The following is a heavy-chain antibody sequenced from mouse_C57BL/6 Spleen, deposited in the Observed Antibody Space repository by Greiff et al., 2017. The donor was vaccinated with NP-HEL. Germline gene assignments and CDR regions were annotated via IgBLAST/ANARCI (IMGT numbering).Heavy chain of an antibody. CDR1: GYTFTSYW. J-gene: IGHJ4*01. Sequence: QVQLQQPGAELVKPGASVKLSCKASGYTFTSYWMHWVKQRHGHGLEWIGMIHPNSGSTKYNEKFKSMATLTVDKSSSTAYMQLSSLTSEDSAVYYCARSGVTTKWVGYAIDYWGQGTSVTVSS. D-gene: IGHD2-2*01. CDR3: ARSGVTTKWVGYAIDY. V-gene: IGHV1-64*01. CDR2: IHPNSGST.